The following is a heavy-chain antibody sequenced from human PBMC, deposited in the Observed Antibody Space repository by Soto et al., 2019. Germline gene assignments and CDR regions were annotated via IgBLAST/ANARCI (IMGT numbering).Heavy chain of an antibody. J-gene: IGHJ6*03. CDR1: GFTVSSNY. Sequence: VQLVESGGGLVQPGGSLRLSCAASGFTVSSNYMSWVRQAPGKGLEWVSVIYSGGSTYYADSVKGRFTISRHNSKNTLYLQMNSLRAEDTAVYYCARVHGEQKKYYYYMDVWGKGTTVTVSS. CDR3: ARVHGEQKKYYYYMDV. V-gene: IGHV3-53*04. CDR2: IYSGGST. D-gene: IGHD3-10*01.